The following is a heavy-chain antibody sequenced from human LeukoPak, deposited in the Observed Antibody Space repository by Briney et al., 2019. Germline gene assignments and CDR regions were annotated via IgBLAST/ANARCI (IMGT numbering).Heavy chain of an antibody. J-gene: IGHJ6*02. CDR1: GGSISSYY. D-gene: IGHD2-21*01. CDR3: ASGLVESYYYGMDV. Sequence: SETLSLTCTVSGGSISSYYWSWIRQPPGKGLEWLGYIYYSGSTNYNPSLKSRVTISVDTSKNQFSLKLSSVTAADTAVYYCASGLVESYYYGMDVWGQGTTVTVSS. V-gene: IGHV4-59*12. CDR2: IYYSGST.